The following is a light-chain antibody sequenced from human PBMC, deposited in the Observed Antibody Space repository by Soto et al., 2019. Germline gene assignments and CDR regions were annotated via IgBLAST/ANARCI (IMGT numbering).Light chain of an antibody. J-gene: IGLJ1*01. CDR1: SSNIGAGYD. CDR2: GNS. V-gene: IGLV1-40*01. CDR3: QSYDSSLSGV. Sequence: QSVLTQPPSVSGAPGQRVTISCTGSSSNIGAGYDVHWYQQFPGTAPKLLIYGNSNRPSGVPDRFSGSKSGTSAFLAITGLQAEDEADYYCQSYDSSLSGVFGSGTKVTVL.